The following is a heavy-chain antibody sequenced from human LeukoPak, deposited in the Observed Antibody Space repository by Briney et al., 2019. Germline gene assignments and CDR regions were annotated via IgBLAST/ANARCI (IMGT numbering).Heavy chain of an antibody. CDR2: IYYSGST. V-gene: IGHV4-31*03. D-gene: IGHD3-16*01. CDR3: ARLLWGSSWYYFDS. J-gene: IGHJ4*02. CDR1: GGSISSGGYY. Sequence: SETLSLTCTVSGGSISSGGYYWSWIRQHPGKGLEWIGYIYYSGSTYYNPSLKSRVTISVDTSKNQFSLKLSSVTAADTAVYYCARLLWGSSWYYFDSWGRGILVTVTS.